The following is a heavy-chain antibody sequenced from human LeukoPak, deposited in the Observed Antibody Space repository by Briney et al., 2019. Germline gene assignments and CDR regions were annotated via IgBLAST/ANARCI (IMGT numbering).Heavy chain of an antibody. Sequence: ASVKVSCKASGHTFTGYYMHWVRQAPGQGLEWMGWINPNSGGTNHAQKFQGRVSMTRDTSISTAYMELSRLRSDDTAVYYCAQSSGWDSLKYWGQRTLVTFSS. D-gene: IGHD6-19*01. CDR1: GHTFTGYY. CDR3: AQSSGWDSLKY. V-gene: IGHV1-2*02. J-gene: IGHJ4*02. CDR2: INPNSGGT.